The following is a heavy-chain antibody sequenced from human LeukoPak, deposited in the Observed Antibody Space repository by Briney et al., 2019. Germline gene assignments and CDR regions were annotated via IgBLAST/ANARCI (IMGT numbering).Heavy chain of an antibody. Sequence: GESLQISCKGSGYRFTSYWIGWVRQMPGKGLEWMGIIYPGDSDTRYSPSFQGQVTISADKSISTAYLQWSSLKASDTAMYYCARQALTYGSGSTYYMDVWGKGTTVTVSS. CDR2: IYPGDSDT. J-gene: IGHJ6*03. V-gene: IGHV5-51*01. CDR1: GYRFTSYW. D-gene: IGHD3-10*01. CDR3: ARQALTYGSGSTYYMDV.